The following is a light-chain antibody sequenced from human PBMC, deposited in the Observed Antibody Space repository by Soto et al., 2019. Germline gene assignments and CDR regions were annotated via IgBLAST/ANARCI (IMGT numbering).Light chain of an antibody. V-gene: IGKV1-5*01. CDR1: QSISSW. CDR3: QQYRNDWT. CDR2: DAS. J-gene: IGKJ1*01. Sequence: DIQMTQSPSTLSASVGDRVTITCRASQSISSWLAWYQQKPGKAPKLLIYDASSLESGVPSRFSGSGSGTEFTLTISSLQPDDFATYYCQQYRNDWTFGQGTKV.